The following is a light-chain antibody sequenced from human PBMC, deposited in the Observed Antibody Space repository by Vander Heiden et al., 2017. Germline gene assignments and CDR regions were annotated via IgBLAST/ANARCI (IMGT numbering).Light chain of an antibody. Sequence: DIQMTQSPSSLSASVGDRVTITCRASQSISSYLHWYQQKPGKAPRLLIYAASRLQSGVPSRFSGSGSGTDFTLTISSLQPEDFATFYCQQSYSSPYTFGQGTKLEIK. V-gene: IGKV1-39*01. CDR2: AAS. J-gene: IGKJ2*01. CDR3: QQSYSSPYT. CDR1: QSISSY.